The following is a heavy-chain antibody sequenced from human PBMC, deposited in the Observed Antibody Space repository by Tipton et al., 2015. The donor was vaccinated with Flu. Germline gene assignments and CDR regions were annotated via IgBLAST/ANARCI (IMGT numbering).Heavy chain of an antibody. D-gene: IGHD6-13*01. CDR1: GFTFSFYS. CDR3: ARGATPPGTGHYGMVV. Sequence: SLRLSCAASGFTFSFYSMCWVRQAPGKGLEWVSCVPYDGNKQNYADSVKGRFTISRDNSKNTVYLHMNSLRGDDTAVYFCARGATPPGTGHYGMVVWGQGTMVTVSS. CDR2: VPYDGNKQ. J-gene: IGHJ6*02. V-gene: IGHV3-30*19.